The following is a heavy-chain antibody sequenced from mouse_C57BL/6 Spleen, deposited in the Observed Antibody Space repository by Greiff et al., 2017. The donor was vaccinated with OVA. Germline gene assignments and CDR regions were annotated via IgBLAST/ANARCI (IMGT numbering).Heavy chain of an antibody. J-gene: IGHJ2*01. CDR3: APNWDYFDY. Sequence: QVQLQQSGPELVKPGASVKISCKASGYAFSSSWMNWVKQRPGKGLEWIGRIYPGDGDTNYNGKFKGKATLTADKSSSTAYMQLSSLTSEDSAVYCCAPNWDYFDYWGQGTTLTVSS. V-gene: IGHV1-82*01. CDR2: IYPGDGDT. D-gene: IGHD4-1*01. CDR1: GYAFSSSW.